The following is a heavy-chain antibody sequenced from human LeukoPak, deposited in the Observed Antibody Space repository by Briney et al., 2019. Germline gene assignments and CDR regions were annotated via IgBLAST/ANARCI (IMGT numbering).Heavy chain of an antibody. V-gene: IGHV5-51*01. CDR2: IYPGDSDT. D-gene: IGHD1-26*01. CDR1: GYTFTTYW. Sequence: GESLKISCKGSGYTFTTYWIGWVRQMPGKGLGWMGIIYPGDSDTRYSPSFQGQVTISADKSFSTAYLQWSSLKASDTAMYYCARNSLVGATGSYFDFWGQGTPVTVSS. J-gene: IGHJ4*02. CDR3: ARNSLVGATGSYFDF.